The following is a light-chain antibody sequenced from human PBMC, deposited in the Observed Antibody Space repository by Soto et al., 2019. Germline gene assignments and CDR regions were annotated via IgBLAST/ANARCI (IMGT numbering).Light chain of an antibody. V-gene: IGKV1-5*01. CDR2: DAS. CDR3: QQYNTYSWT. CDR1: QSISSW. Sequence: DIQMTQSPSTLSASVGDRVTITCRASQSISSWLAWYQQKSGKAPKVLIYDASRLESGVPSRFSGSGSGTEFTLTISSLQPDDFATYSCQQYNTYSWTFGQGTKVEVK. J-gene: IGKJ1*01.